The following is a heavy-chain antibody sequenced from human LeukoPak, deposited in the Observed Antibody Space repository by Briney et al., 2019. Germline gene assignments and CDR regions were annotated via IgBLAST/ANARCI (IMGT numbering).Heavy chain of an antibody. V-gene: IGHV1-8*01. J-gene: IGHJ4*02. CDR1: GYIFTSYD. Sequence: ASVKVSCKTSGYIFTSYDIHWVRQATGQGLEWVGYINPKNGKTGYAQKFQGRVTMTTDTSTTTAFMELNSLRYDDTAVYYCARKLSGYSSTWYPDYWGQGTLVTVSS. CDR3: ARKLSGYSSTWYPDY. D-gene: IGHD6-13*01. CDR2: INPKNGKT.